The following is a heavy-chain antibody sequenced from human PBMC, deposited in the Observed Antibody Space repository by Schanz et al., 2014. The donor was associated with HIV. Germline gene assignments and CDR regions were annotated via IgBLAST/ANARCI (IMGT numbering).Heavy chain of an antibody. V-gene: IGHV3-30*18. D-gene: IGHD3-3*01. CDR1: GFTFSSYG. Sequence: VQLLESGGGLLQPGGSLTLSCAASGFTFSSYGMHWVRQAPGKGLEWVAVISYDGSNKYYADSVKGRFTISRDNSKNTLFVELNSLRPEDTAVYYCGKDGSRKVRFLEGPGYYLDHWGQGALVTVSS. CDR3: GKDGSRKVRFLEGPGYYLDH. CDR2: ISYDGSNK. J-gene: IGHJ4*02.